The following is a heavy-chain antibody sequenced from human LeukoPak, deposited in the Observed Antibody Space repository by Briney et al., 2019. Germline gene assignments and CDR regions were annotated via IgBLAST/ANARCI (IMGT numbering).Heavy chain of an antibody. V-gene: IGHV3-7*01. CDR2: IKQDGSEK. J-gene: IGHJ4*02. CDR1: GFSFSSNW. CDR3: VRSPGTGSTS. Sequence: GGSLRLSCAASGFSFSSNWMSWVRQAPGKGLEWVANIKQDGSEKYYVDSVKSRFTITRDKDKNLLYLQMNSLRAEGTAVYYCVRSPGTGSTSWGQGTLVTVSS. D-gene: IGHD1-7*01.